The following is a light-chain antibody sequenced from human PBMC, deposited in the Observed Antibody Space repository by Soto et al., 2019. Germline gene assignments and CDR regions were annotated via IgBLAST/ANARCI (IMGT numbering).Light chain of an antibody. V-gene: IGKV3-20*01. Sequence: EIVLTQSPGTLSLSPGERATLSCRASQSVSSSYLAWYQQKPGQAPRLLIYGVSSRATGIPDRFRGSGSGTDFTLTISRLEPEDFAVYYCQQYGSSPRTFGQGTRLEIK. CDR2: GVS. J-gene: IGKJ5*01. CDR1: QSVSSSY. CDR3: QQYGSSPRT.